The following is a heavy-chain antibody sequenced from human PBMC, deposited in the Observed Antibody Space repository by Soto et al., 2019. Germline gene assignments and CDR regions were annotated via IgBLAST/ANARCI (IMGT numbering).Heavy chain of an antibody. Sequence: SETLSLTCAVYGGSSSGYYWSWIRQPPGKGLEWIGEINHSGSTNYNPSLKSRVTISVDTSKNQFSLKLSSVTAADTAVYYCARTGYCSSTSCYKVRSSYFDYWGQGTLVTVSS. J-gene: IGHJ4*02. CDR3: ARTGYCSSTSCYKVRSSYFDY. D-gene: IGHD2-2*02. CDR2: INHSGST. V-gene: IGHV4-34*01. CDR1: GGSSSGYY.